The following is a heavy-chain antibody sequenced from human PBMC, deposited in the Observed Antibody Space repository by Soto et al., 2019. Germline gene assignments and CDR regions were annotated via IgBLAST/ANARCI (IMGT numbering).Heavy chain of an antibody. D-gene: IGHD5-18*01. CDR2: ISSYNRVT. J-gene: IGHJ6*02. CDR1: GYRFTRYC. Sequence: ASVKVSCKASGYRFTRYCIAWMRQVPGQGAEWMGWISSYNRVTNYAQNVQGRIVMTTDISTNIVYLELRSLRSDDTAMYYCGRCRTDSYAMDVLGQGTTVTVSS. CDR3: GRCRTDSYAMDV. V-gene: IGHV1-18*01.